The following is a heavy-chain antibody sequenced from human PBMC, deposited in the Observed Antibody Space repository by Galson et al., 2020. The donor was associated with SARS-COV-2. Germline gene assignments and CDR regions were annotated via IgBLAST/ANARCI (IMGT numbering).Heavy chain of an antibody. V-gene: IGHV3-23*01. Sequence: GESLKISCAASGFTFSSYAMSWVRQAPGKGLEWVSAISGSGGSTYYADSVKGRFTISRDNSKNTLYLQMNSLRAEDTAVYYCAFSGSWYYQPHPMDVWGQGTTVTVSS. J-gene: IGHJ6*02. CDR1: GFTFSSYA. CDR2: ISGSGGST. D-gene: IGHD6-13*01. CDR3: AFSGSWYYQPHPMDV.